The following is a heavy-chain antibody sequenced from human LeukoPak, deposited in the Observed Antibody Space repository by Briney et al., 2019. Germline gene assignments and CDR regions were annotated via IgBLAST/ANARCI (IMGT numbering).Heavy chain of an antibody. Sequence: SETLSLTCSVSGARLTNPTYFQWSWFRLPPGKGLEFIGKIFASGTAALTPSLKSRVTMSLDTSKNEFSLRLTSVTAEDSAVYYCARFKSGGFYYFDSWGQGTLVTVSS. D-gene: IGHD2-15*01. CDR1: GARLTNPTYF. CDR2: IFASGTA. J-gene: IGHJ4*02. CDR3: ARFKSGGFYYFDS. V-gene: IGHV4-61*01.